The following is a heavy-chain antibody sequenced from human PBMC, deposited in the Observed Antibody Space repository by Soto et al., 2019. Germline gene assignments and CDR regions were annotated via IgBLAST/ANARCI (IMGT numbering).Heavy chain of an antibody. CDR1: GGTFSSYA. D-gene: IGHD2-2*01. V-gene: IGHV1-69*13. J-gene: IGHJ6*02. Sequence: SVKVSCKASGGTFSSYAISWVRQAPGQGLEWMGGIIPIFGTANYAQKFQGGVTITADESTSTAYIELSSLRSEDTAVYYCARDLGYCSSTSCSAYGMDVWGQGTTVTV. CDR2: IIPIFGTA. CDR3: ARDLGYCSSTSCSAYGMDV.